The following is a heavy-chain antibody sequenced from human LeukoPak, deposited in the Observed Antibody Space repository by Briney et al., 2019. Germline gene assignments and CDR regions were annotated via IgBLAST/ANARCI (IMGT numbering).Heavy chain of an antibody. CDR2: ISGSGGTT. J-gene: IGHJ4*02. CDR1: GFTFSSYG. V-gene: IGHV3-23*01. D-gene: IGHD6-19*01. Sequence: GGSLRLSCAASGFTFSSYGMSWVRQAPGKGLEWVSAISGSGGTTYYADSVKGRFTISRDNSKSTLSLQMNSLRAEDTAVYYCARGQWLGNYFDYWGQGTLVTVSS. CDR3: ARGQWLGNYFDY.